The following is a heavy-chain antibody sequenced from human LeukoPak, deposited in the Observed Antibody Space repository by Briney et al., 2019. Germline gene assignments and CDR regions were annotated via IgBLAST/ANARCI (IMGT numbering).Heavy chain of an antibody. D-gene: IGHD2-15*01. CDR3: ASRGDMSVAPIVY. Sequence: GESVRLSCAASGFTFSSYGMHWVRQAPGKGLEWVAVIWYDGSNKYDADSVKGRFTISRDNSKNTLYLQMNSLRAEDTAVYYCASRGDMSVAPIVYWGQGTLVTVCS. CDR2: IWYDGSNK. V-gene: IGHV3-33*01. J-gene: IGHJ4*02. CDR1: GFTFSSYG.